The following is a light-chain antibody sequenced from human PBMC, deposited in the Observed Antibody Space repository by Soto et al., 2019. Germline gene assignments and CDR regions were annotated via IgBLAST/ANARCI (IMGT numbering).Light chain of an antibody. CDR2: DTY. J-gene: IGKJ5*01. CDR3: LQYNNWPIT. CDR1: QSVGNS. V-gene: IGKV3-15*01. Sequence: EIVMTQSPATLSLSPGERATLSCRASQSVGNSLAWYQLKPGQPPRLLIFDTYSGATGTPARFRGSGSGTDFTLTISSLQSEDFAVYICLQYNNWPITFGQGTRLEIK.